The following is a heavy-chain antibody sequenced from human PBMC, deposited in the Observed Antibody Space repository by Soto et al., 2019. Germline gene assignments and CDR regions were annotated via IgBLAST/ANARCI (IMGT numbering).Heavy chain of an antibody. CDR3: ARTFFSSSSPYYYYYMDF. Sequence: PGGSLRLSCAASGFTFSSYSMNWVRQAPGKGLEWVSSISSSSSYIYYADSVKGRFTISRDNAKNSLYLQTNSLRAEDTAVYYCARTFFSSSSPYYYYYMDFWGKGTTVTVSS. D-gene: IGHD6-6*01. CDR1: GFTFSSYS. CDR2: ISSSSSYI. V-gene: IGHV3-21*01. J-gene: IGHJ6*03.